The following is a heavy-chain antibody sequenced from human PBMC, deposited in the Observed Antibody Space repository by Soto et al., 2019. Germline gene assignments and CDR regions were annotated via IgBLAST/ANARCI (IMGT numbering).Heavy chain of an antibody. Sequence: QVQLVQSGAEVQKPGSSVKVSCKASGGTFSSYAISWVRQAPGQGLEWMGGIIPIFGTANYAQKFQGRVTITADKSTSTAYMELSSLRSEDTAVYYCASGGVITNYYYYYGMDVWGQGTTVTVSS. CDR3: ASGGVITNYYYYYGMDV. V-gene: IGHV1-69*06. J-gene: IGHJ6*02. D-gene: IGHD3-3*01. CDR2: IIPIFGTA. CDR1: GGTFSSYA.